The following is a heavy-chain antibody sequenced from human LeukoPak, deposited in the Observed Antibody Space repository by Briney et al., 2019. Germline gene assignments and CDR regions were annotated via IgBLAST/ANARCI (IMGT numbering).Heavy chain of an antibody. V-gene: IGHV4-39*07. D-gene: IGHD1-1*01. Sequence: SEALSLTCTVSGGSISSSNYYWSWIRQPPGKGLEWIGEINHSGSTNYNPSLKSRVTISVDTSKNQFSLKLSSVTAADTAVYYCARERGVRVFDYWGQGTLVTVSS. CDR3: ARERGVRVFDY. J-gene: IGHJ4*02. CDR2: INHSGST. CDR1: GGSISSSNYY.